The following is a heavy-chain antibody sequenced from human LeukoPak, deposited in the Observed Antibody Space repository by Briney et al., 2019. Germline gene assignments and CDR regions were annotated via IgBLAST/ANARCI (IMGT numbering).Heavy chain of an antibody. J-gene: IGHJ4*02. D-gene: IGHD2-2*01. V-gene: IGHV3-48*01. Sequence: GGSLRLPCAASGFTFSSYPMSWVRRAPGKGLEWLAYISSSSSNIYYADSVRGRFTISRDNAKNSLYLQMNSLRAEDTAVYYCARGGKGYCSTTNCLPYYLDYWGQGTLVTVSS. CDR2: ISSSSSNI. CDR1: GFTFSSYP. CDR3: ARGGKGYCSTTNCLPYYLDY.